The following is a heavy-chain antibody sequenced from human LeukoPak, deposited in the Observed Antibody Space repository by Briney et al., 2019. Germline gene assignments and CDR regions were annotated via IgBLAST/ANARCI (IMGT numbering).Heavy chain of an antibody. Sequence: GGSLRLSCAASGFTFSSYSMNWVRQAPGKGLEWVSSISSSSSYIYYADSVKGRFTISRDNAKNSLYLQMNSLRAEDTAVYYCARAPFLSGSYYGNLFDYWGQGTLVTVSS. V-gene: IGHV3-21*01. J-gene: IGHJ4*02. CDR3: ARAPFLSGSYYGNLFDY. CDR2: ISSSSSYI. D-gene: IGHD1-26*01. CDR1: GFTFSSYS.